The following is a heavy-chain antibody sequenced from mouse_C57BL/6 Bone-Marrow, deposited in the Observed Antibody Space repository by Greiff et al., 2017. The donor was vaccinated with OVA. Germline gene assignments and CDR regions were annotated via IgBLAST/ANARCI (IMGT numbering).Heavy chain of an antibody. V-gene: IGHV1-69*01. CDR2: IDTSDSNT. D-gene: IGHD2-4*01. Sequence: QVQLQQPGAALVMPGASVKLSCKASGYTFTSYWMHWVKQRPGQGLEWIGEIDTSDSNTNYNQKFKGKSTLTVDKSSSTAYMQLSSLTSEDSAVDYCARWDDYEYWGQGTTLTVSS. CDR1: GYTFTSYW. J-gene: IGHJ2*01. CDR3: ARWDDYEY.